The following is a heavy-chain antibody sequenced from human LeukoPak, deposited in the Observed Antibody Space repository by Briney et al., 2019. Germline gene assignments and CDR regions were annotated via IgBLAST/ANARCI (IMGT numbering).Heavy chain of an antibody. V-gene: IGHV4-34*01. CDR1: GGSFSGYY. CDR2: INHSGST. Sequence: PSETLSLTCAVYGGSFSGYYWSWIRQPPGKGLEWIGEINHSGSTNYNPSLKSRVTISVDTSKNQFSLKLSSVTAADTAVYYCARGPYDSSGYSDYWGQGTLVTVSS. J-gene: IGHJ4*02. D-gene: IGHD3-22*01. CDR3: ARGPYDSSGYSDY.